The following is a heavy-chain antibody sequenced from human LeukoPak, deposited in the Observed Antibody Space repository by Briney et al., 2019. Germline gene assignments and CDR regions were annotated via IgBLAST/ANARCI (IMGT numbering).Heavy chain of an antibody. V-gene: IGHV3-49*03. D-gene: IGHD5-12*01. CDR1: GFNFGDYA. J-gene: IGHJ5*02. CDR3: ARDRDRGYELAH. Sequence: PGRSLRLSCQGSGFNFGDYAMTWIRQAPGKGLEWLGYIRNQAWGGTTKYAPSVEGRFKISRDNSKALTYLEITSLRIEDTGVYFCARDRDRGYELAHWGQGTPVIVSS. CDR2: IRNQAWGGTT.